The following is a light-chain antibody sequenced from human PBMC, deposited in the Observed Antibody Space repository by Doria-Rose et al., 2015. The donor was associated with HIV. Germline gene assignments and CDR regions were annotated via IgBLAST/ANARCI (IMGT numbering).Light chain of an antibody. Sequence: TQSPESLGMSLGESATLNCKSNQSLLYTSKNYLAWYQQKPGQPPTLLIYWASTRQYGVPARFSGSGSGTDFTLTISSLEAEDVAVYYCQQYYDTPSFGPGTTVDIK. CDR2: WAS. V-gene: IGKV4-1*01. CDR1: QSLLYTSKNY. CDR3: QQYYDTPS. J-gene: IGKJ3*01.